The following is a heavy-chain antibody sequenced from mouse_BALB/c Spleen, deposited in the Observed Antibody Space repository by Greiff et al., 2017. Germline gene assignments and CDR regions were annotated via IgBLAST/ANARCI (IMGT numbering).Heavy chain of an antibody. J-gene: IGHJ3*01. CDR2: IFPGSGTT. CDR3: ARATTATRFAY. V-gene: IGHV1S132*01. D-gene: IGHD1-2*01. CDR1: GYTFTSYW. Sequence: VQLEESGAGLVKPGASVNLSCTTSGYTFTSYWIQWVKQRPGKGLGWIGEIFPGSGTTYYNEKFKGKATLTIDTSYSTAYMQLSSLTSEDSAVYFGARATTATRFAYWGQGTLVTVSA.